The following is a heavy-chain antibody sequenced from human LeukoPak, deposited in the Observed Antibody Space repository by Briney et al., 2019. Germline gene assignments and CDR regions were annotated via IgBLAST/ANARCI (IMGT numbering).Heavy chain of an antibody. D-gene: IGHD6-13*01. CDR3: ARVAKAAVIYPLDV. V-gene: IGHV3-72*01. CDR2: TRKKANGYTT. CDR1: GFTFSDHY. Sequence: GGSLRLSCAASGFTFSDHYMDWVRQAPGKGLEWVGRTRKKANGYTTEYAASVKGRFTISRNDSKNSLYLQMNSLKTEDTAVYYCARVAKAAVIYPLDVWGQGTTVTVSS. J-gene: IGHJ6*02.